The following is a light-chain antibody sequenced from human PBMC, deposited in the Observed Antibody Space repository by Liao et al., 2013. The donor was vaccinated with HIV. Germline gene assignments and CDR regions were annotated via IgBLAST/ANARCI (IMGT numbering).Light chain of an antibody. CDR1: NVGGKG. J-gene: IGLJ3*02. CDR2: DNR. Sequence: SYELTQPPSVSVAPGQTARITCGGDNVGGKGVHWYQQKPGQAPVVIIYDNRDRPSRIPERFSGSNSGNTATLTISRVEAGDEADYYCQVWDGSSDHWVFGGGTKLTVL. CDR3: QVWDGSSDHWV. V-gene: IGLV3-21*02.